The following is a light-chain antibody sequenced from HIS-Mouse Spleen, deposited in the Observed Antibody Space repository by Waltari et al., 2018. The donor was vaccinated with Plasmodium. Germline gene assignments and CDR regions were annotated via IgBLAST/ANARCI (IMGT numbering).Light chain of an antibody. Sequence: SYVLTQPPSVSVAPGQTARITCGGNNIGSKSVHWYQPKPGQDPVLVVYDDSDRPSGIPERSSGSNSGNTATLTISRVEAGDEADYYWQVWDSSSDHPVVGGGTKLTVL. V-gene: IGLV3-21*02. CDR1: NIGSKS. J-gene: IGLJ2*01. CDR2: DDS. CDR3: QVWDSSSDHPV.